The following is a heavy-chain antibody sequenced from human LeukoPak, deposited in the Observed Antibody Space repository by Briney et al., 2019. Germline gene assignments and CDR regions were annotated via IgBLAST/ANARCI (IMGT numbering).Heavy chain of an antibody. CDR1: GFTFSNYA. CDR3: ARAVYCSSTSCHFYYFDY. V-gene: IGHV3-64*01. J-gene: IGHJ4*02. CDR2: ISSNGGST. Sequence: GGSLRLSCAASGFTFSNYAMHWVRQAPGKGLEYVSAISSNGGSTYYANSVKGRFTISRDNSKNTLYLQMGSLRAEDMAVYYCARAVYCSSTSCHFYYFDYWGQGTLVTASS. D-gene: IGHD2-2*01.